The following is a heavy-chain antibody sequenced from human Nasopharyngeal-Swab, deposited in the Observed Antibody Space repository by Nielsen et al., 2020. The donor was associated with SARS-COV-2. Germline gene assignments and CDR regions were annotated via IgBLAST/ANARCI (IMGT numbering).Heavy chain of an antibody. D-gene: IGHD6-13*01. J-gene: IGHJ4*02. CDR3: ATCGGSSWYFDY. CDR1: GFTLSSYW. Sequence: GEPLKISCAASGFTLSSYWMSWVRQAPGKGLEWVANIKQDGSEKYYVDSVKGRFTISRDNAKNSLYLQMNSLRAEDTAVYYCATCGGSSWYFDYWGQGTLVTVSS. V-gene: IGHV3-7*01. CDR2: IKQDGSEK.